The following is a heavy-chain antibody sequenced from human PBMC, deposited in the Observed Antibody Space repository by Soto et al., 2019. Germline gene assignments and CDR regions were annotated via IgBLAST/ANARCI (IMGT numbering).Heavy chain of an antibody. CDR1: GGTFCSDA. V-gene: IGHV1-69*06. J-gene: IGHJ5*02. CDR2: IIPIFGTA. CDR3: ASRGEGTAMAQREYWFDH. D-gene: IGHD5-18*01. Sequence: SVKVSCKVSGGTFCSDAISWVRQAPGQGLEWMGGIIPIFGTANYAQKFQGRVTITGDRSTSTAYMELSSLRFGDTAVYYCASRGEGTAMAQREYWFDHWGRGTLVTVSS.